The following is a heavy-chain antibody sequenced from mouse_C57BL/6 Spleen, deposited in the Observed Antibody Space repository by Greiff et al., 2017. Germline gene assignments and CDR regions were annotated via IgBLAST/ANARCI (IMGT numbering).Heavy chain of an antibody. J-gene: IGHJ3*01. CDR1: GYTFTDYN. V-gene: IGHV1-18*01. CDR2: INPNNGGT. D-gene: IGHD1-1*01. CDR3: ARSQKGYYGSSLWFAH. Sequence: EVKLMESGPELVKPGASVKIPCKASGYTFTDYNMDWVKQSHGKSLEWIGDINPNNGGTIYNQKFKGKATLTVDKSSSTAYMELRSLTSEDTAVYYCARSQKGYYGSSLWFAHWGQGTLVTVSA.